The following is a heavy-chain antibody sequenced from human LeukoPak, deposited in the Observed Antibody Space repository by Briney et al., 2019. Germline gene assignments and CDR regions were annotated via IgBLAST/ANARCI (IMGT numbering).Heavy chain of an antibody. CDR1: GFTFSDHH. J-gene: IGHJ4*02. D-gene: IGHD3-22*01. CDR3: TRIFYYGTRGYYPDF. V-gene: IGHV3-72*01. Sequence: PGGSLRISCAASGFTFSDHHMDWVRQAPGKGLEWIGRSKNKDYAYSTVYAASVKGRFTFSRDDPKNSLYLQMNSLTTEDTAVYYCTRIFYYGTRGYYPDFWGQGTLVTVSS. CDR2: SKNKDYAYST.